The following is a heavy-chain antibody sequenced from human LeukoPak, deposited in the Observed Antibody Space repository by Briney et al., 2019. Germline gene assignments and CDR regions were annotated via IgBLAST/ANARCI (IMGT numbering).Heavy chain of an antibody. D-gene: IGHD3-22*01. CDR2: IKQHGSEK. CDR1: GFSFSTYW. V-gene: IGHV3-7*01. CDR3: ARGYYDSSGYRPADAFDI. J-gene: IGHJ3*02. Sequence: GGSLRLSCAASGFSFSTYWMSWVRQAPGKGLEWVANIKQHGSEKYYVDSVKGRFTVSRDDAKNSLYLQMSSLRAEDTAVYYCARGYYDSSGYRPADAFDIWGQGTMVTVSS.